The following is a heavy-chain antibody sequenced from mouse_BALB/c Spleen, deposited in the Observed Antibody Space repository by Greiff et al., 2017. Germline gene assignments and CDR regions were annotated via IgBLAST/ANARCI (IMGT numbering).Heavy chain of an antibody. CDR2: INPGSGGT. V-gene: IGHV1-54*03. CDR3: ARLGDYDGAWFAY. J-gene: IGHJ3*01. CDR1: GYAFTNYL. Sequence: VQLQQSGAELVRPGTSVKVSCKASGYAFTNYLIEWVKQRPGQGLEWIGVINPGSGGTNYNEKFKGKATLTADKSSSTAYMQLSSLTSDDSAVYFCARLGDYDGAWFAYWGQGTLVTVSA. D-gene: IGHD2-4*01.